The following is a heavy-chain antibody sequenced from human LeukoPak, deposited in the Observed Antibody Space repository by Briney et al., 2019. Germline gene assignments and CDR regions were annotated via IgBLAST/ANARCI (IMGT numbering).Heavy chain of an antibody. CDR3: AGALRYFDCCRFDP. V-gene: IGHV4-4*07. CDR2: IYTSGST. J-gene: IGHJ5*02. Sequence: PSETLSLTCTVSGGSISSYYWSWIRQPAGKGLEWIGRIYTSGSTNYNPSLKSRVTMSVDTSKNQFSLKLSSVTAADTAVYYCAGALRYFDCCRFDPWGQGTLVTVSS. CDR1: GGSISSYY. D-gene: IGHD3-9*01.